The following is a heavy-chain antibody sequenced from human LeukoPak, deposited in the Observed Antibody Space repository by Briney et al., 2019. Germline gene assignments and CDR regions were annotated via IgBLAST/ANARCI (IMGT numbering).Heavy chain of an antibody. CDR1: GGSISSSSYY. J-gene: IGHJ5*02. Sequence: PSETLSLTCTVSGGSISSSSYYWGWIRQPPGKGLEWIVTIYYSGSTYYNPSLKSRVTISVDTSKNQFSLKLSSVTAADTAVYFCARGRLRNWFDPWGQGTLVTVSS. CDR2: IYYSGST. D-gene: IGHD3-16*01. CDR3: ARGRLRNWFDP. V-gene: IGHV4-39*01.